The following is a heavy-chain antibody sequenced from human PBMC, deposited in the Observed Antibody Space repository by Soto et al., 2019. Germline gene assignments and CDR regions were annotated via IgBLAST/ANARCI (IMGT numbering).Heavy chain of an antibody. CDR3: ARGDNWNYFTRYYYYGMDV. J-gene: IGHJ6*02. Sequence: AVYGGSFSGYYWSWIRQPPGKGLEWIGEINHSGSTNYNPSLKSRVTISVDTSKNQFSLKLSSVTAADTAVYYCARGDNWNYFTRYYYYGMDVWGQGTTVTVSS. CDR2: INHSGST. D-gene: IGHD1-7*01. V-gene: IGHV4-34*01. CDR1: GGSFSGYY.